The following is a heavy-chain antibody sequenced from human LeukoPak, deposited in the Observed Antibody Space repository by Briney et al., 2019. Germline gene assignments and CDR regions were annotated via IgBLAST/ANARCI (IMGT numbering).Heavy chain of an antibody. CDR3: ARDPLASDGKYFDY. CDR1: GFTFSSYA. J-gene: IGHJ4*02. CDR2: IKQDGSEK. Sequence: GGSLRLSCAASGFTFSSYAMSWVRQAPGKGLEWVANIKQDGSEKYYVDSVKGRFTISRDNAKNSLYLQMNSLRAEDTAVYYCARDPLASDGKYFDYWGQGTLVTVSS. D-gene: IGHD5-24*01. V-gene: IGHV3-7*01.